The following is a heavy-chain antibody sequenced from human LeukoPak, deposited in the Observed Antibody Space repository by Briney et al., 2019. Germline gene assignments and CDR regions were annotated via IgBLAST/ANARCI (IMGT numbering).Heavy chain of an antibody. CDR1: GFSIGTYW. Sequence: PGGSLRLSCAASGFSIGTYWMTWARQVPGKGLVWVSRISSDESITSYADSVKGRFTISRDNAKNTLFLQMNGLRAEDTAVYYCARVSLSSGCLSNWGQGTLVTVSS. CDR3: ARVSLSSGCLSN. J-gene: IGHJ4*02. CDR2: ISSDESIT. D-gene: IGHD6-19*01. V-gene: IGHV3-74*01.